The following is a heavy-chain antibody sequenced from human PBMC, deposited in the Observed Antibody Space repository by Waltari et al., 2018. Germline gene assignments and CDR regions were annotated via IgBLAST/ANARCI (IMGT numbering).Heavy chain of an antibody. V-gene: IGHV3-23*03. CDR3: AKDSMATRRNYYHCIDV. CDR2: TYSGDSST. J-gene: IGHJ6*03. CDR1: GFTFSSFA. Sequence: EVQLLESGGGLVQPGGSLRLSCTASGFTFSSFAMNWVRQAPGKGLEWVSVTYSGDSSTYYADSVKGRFTISRDNSKNTLYMQMNSLRPEDTAVYYCAKDSMATRRNYYHCIDVWGKGTTVTVSS. D-gene: IGHD6-6*01.